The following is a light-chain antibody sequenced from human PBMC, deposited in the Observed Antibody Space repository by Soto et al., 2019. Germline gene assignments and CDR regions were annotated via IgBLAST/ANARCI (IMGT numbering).Light chain of an antibody. V-gene: IGLV2-8*01. CDR3: KSYAGSNTYV. J-gene: IGLJ1*01. CDR1: RNDIGAYEF. CDR2: EVV. Sequence: QSALTQPPSASGSPGQSVTISCTGTRNDIGAYEFVSWYQHHPGKAPKLIIYEVVQRPSVVPDRFSGSKSGNPASLTVSGLQAADEADYYCKSYAGSNTYVFGTGTKVTVL.